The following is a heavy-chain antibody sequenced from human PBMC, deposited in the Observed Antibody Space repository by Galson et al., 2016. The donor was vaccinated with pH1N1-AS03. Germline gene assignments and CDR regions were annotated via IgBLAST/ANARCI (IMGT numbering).Heavy chain of an antibody. Sequence: SLRLSCAASGFTFSGYWMSWVRQAPGKGLEWVAHIKQDGSEKYYVDSVKGRFTISSNNAKNSLYLQMNSLRAEDTAVYYCAKVPYSYGMDVWGQGTTVTVSS. CDR3: AKVPYSYGMDV. CDR1: GFTFSGYW. CDR2: IKQDGSEK. J-gene: IGHJ6*02. V-gene: IGHV3-7*01.